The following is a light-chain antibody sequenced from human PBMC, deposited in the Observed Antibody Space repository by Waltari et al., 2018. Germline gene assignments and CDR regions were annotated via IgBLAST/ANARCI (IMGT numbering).Light chain of an antibody. Sequence: EIVLTQSPGTLSLSPGERASQRVSSSYLAWYQQKPGQAPRLLIYGASSRATGIPDRFSGSGSGTDFTLTISRLEPEDFAVYYCQQYGSSPRFTFGPGTKVDIK. CDR3: QQYGSSPRFT. V-gene: IGKV3-20*01. CDR1: QRVSSSY. J-gene: IGKJ3*01. CDR2: GAS.